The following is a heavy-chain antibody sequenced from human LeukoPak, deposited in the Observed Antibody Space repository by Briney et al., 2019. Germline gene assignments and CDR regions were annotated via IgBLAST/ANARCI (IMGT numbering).Heavy chain of an antibody. CDR1: GGTFSSYA. Sequence: ASVKVSCKASGGTFSSYAISWVRQAPGQGLEWMGGIIPIFGTANYAQKFQGRVTITTDESTSTAYMELSSLRSEDTAVYYCARSMIVGNYYYYYMDVWGKGTTVTVSS. CDR3: ARSMIVGNYYYYYMDV. V-gene: IGHV1-69*05. J-gene: IGHJ6*03. D-gene: IGHD3-22*01. CDR2: IIPIFGTA.